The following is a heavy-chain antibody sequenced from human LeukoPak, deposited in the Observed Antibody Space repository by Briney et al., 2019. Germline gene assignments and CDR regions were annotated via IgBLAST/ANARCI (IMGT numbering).Heavy chain of an antibody. D-gene: IGHD3-22*01. CDR3: AIPSSYDGSRYYHAY. V-gene: IGHV3-7*01. CDR1: GFTFSSYW. J-gene: IGHJ4*02. CDR2: IKQDGSEK. Sequence: GGSLRLSCAASGFTFSSYWMSWVRQAPGKGLEWVANIKQDGSEKYYVDSVKGRFTISRDNAKNSLYLQMNSLRAEDTAVYYCAIPSSYDGSRYYHAYWGQGTLVSVSS.